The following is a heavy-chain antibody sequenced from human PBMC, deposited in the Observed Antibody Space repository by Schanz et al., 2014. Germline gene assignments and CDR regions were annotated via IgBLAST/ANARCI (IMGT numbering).Heavy chain of an antibody. CDR2: INPLSGAT. V-gene: IGHV1-2*02. D-gene: IGHD4-4*01. CDR1: GYIFSSYA. J-gene: IGHJ5*02. CDR3: ARRGPNCSNNACYHGWFDP. Sequence: QLVQSGSEFRKPGASVKVSCKASGYIFSSYAIHWVRQAPGQGFEWMGWINPLSGATDYAPTFQGRVSMTRDTSISTAYMEVTRLVSSDTAVYYCARRGPNCSNNACYHGWFDPWGQETLVTVSS.